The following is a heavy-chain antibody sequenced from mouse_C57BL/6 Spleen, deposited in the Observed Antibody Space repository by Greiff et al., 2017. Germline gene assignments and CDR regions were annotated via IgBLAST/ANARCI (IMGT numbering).Heavy chain of an antibody. CDR2: IYPGDGDT. CDR1: GYAFSSSW. D-gene: IGHD2-4*01. CDR3: ARGLYDYVPWFAY. J-gene: IGHJ3*01. V-gene: IGHV1-82*01. Sequence: QVQLQQSGPELVKPGASVKISCKASGYAFSSSWMNWVKQRPGKGLEWIGRIYPGDGDTNYNGKFKGKATLTADKSSSTAYMQLSSLTSEDSAVYFCARGLYDYVPWFAYWGQGTLVTVAA.